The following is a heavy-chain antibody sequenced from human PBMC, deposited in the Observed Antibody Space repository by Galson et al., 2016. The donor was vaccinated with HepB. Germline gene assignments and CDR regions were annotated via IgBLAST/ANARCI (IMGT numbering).Heavy chain of an antibody. D-gene: IGHD6-19*01. V-gene: IGHV3-48*02. J-gene: IGHJ4*02. CDR2: ISPNGGTT. Sequence: SLRLSCAASGFTFSSYNMKWVRQTPGKGLEWVSYISPNGGTTYYADSVKGRFTISRDNARNSLYLQMNNLRDEDSAVYYCARGLPFHSSGWYFDSWGQGILVTVSS. CDR1: GFTFSSYN. CDR3: ARGLPFHSSGWYFDS.